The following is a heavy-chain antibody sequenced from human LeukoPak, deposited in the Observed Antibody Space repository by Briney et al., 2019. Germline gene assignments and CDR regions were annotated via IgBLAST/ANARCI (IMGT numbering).Heavy chain of an antibody. CDR3: TRIAVAGVALDY. CDR1: GFTFGDYA. CDR2: IRSKAFGETT. D-gene: IGHD6-19*01. J-gene: IGHJ4*02. V-gene: IGHV3-49*04. Sequence: GGSLRLSCTASGFTFGDYALNWVRQPPGKGLEWVGFIRSKAFGETTENAASVKGRFTISRDDSKSIVHLQMNSLKSEDTAVYYCTRIAVAGVALDYWGQGTLVTVSS.